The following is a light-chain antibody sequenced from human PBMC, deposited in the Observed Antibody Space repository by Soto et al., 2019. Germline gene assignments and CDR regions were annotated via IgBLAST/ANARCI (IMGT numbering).Light chain of an antibody. CDR3: QQRSNWPWA. V-gene: IGKV3-11*01. CDR2: DAS. CDR1: QSVSSS. J-gene: IGKJ1*01. Sequence: EIVLTQSPATLSLSPGERATLSCRASQSVSSSLAWYQQKPGQAPRLLIYDASTRATGIPARFSGGSGTDFTLTISSLEPEDFAVYYCQQRSNWPWAFGQGTKVEIK.